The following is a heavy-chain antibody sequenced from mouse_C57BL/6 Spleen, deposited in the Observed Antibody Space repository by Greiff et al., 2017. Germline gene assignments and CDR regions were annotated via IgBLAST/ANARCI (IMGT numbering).Heavy chain of an antibody. Sequence: EVKLVESGTVLARPGASVKMSCKTSGYTFTSYWMHWVNQRPGQGLEWLGAIYPGNSDTSYNQKFKGKAKLTAVTSASTAYMELSSLTNEDSAVYYCTRRDNGYRLGYFDVWGTGTTVTVSS. V-gene: IGHV1-5*01. D-gene: IGHD2-2*01. CDR1: GYTFTSYW. CDR3: TRRDNGYRLGYFDV. CDR2: IYPGNSDT. J-gene: IGHJ1*03.